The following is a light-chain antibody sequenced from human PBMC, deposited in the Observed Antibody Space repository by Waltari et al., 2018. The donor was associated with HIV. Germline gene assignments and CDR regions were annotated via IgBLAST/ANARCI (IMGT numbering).Light chain of an antibody. Sequence: VMTQSPATLSVSPGDLAPLSCQTRQRISTNLALYQQKPGQAPRLLIYGASTRATGIPDRFSGSTSGTDFTHTISCLKSKDSAVYYCQKYNNWPFPFGPATRLEIK. J-gene: IGKJ3*01. V-gene: IGKV3-15*01. CDR2: GAS. CDR1: QRISTN. CDR3: QKYNNWPFP.